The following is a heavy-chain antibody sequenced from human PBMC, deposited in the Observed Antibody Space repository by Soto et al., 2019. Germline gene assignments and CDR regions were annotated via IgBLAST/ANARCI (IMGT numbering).Heavy chain of an antibody. CDR2: INPNSGGT. CDR1: GYTFTGYY. Sequence: ASVKVSCKASGYTFTGYYMHWVRQAPGQGLEWMGWINPNSGGTNYAQKFQGWVTMTRDTSISTAYLQWNSLRASDTAMYYCATLGSRGYSYGSSRWWFDPWGQGTLVTVSS. J-gene: IGHJ5*02. CDR3: ATLGSRGYSYGSSRWWFDP. D-gene: IGHD5-18*01. V-gene: IGHV1-2*04.